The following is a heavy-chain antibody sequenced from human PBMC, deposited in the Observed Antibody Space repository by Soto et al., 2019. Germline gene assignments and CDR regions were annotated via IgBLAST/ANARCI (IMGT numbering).Heavy chain of an antibody. D-gene: IGHD6-19*01. Sequence: QVQLQELGPGLVKPSGTLSLTCAVTGGSISSSNWWTWVRQPPGEGLEWVGEISRSGTTNYKPSLKSRVSISVDKSRNEFSLNLGSVTAADTAMYYCARDSASSGVFTWGQGTMVTVSS. V-gene: IGHV4-4*02. J-gene: IGHJ3*01. CDR1: GGSISSSNW. CDR3: ARDSASSGVFT. CDR2: ISRSGTT.